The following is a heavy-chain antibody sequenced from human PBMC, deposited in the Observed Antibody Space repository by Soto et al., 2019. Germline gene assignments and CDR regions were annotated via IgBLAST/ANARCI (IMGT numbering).Heavy chain of an antibody. CDR2: ISAYNGNT. CDR3: ARAPFTIFGVVIIGGMDV. V-gene: IGHV1-18*03. D-gene: IGHD3-3*01. J-gene: IGHJ6*02. Sequence: QVQLVQSGAEVKKPGASVKVSCKASGYTFTSYGISWVRQAPGQGLEWMGWISAYNGNTNYAQKLQGRVTMTTDTATSAAYMELRSRRSDDMAVYYCARAPFTIFGVVIIGGMDVWGQGTTVTVSS. CDR1: GYTFTSYG.